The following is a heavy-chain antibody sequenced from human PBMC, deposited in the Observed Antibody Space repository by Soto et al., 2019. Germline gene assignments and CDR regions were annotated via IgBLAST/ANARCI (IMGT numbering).Heavy chain of an antibody. D-gene: IGHD3-22*01. CDR3: ARYYESSGYSLFAFDI. V-gene: IGHV1-69*01. CDR2: IIPIFGTA. CDR1: GGTFSSYA. Sequence: QVQLVQSGAEVKKPGSSVKVSCKASGGTFSSYAISWVRQAPGQGLEWLGGIIPIFGTANYAQKFQGRVTITADESTSTAYMELSSLRSSDTAVYYCARYYESSGYSLFAFDIWGQGTMVTFSS. J-gene: IGHJ3*02.